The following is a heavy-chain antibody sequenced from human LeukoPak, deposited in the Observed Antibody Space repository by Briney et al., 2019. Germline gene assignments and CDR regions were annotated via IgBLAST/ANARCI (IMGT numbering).Heavy chain of an antibody. D-gene: IGHD6-6*01. Sequence: SETLSLTCTVSGGSISSSSYYWGWIRQPPGKGLEWIGSIYYSGSTYYNPSLKSRVTISVDTSKNQFSLKLSSVTAADTAVYYCARDSPYHSSSYDYWGQGTLVTVSS. J-gene: IGHJ4*02. CDR2: IYYSGST. CDR3: ARDSPYHSSSYDY. CDR1: GGSISSSSYY. V-gene: IGHV4-39*07.